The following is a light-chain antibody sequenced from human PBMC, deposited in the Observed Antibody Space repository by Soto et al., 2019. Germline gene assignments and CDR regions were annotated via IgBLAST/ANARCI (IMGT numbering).Light chain of an antibody. Sequence: EIVLTQSPGTLSLSPGERATLSRRASQSVTSTSLAWYQQKTGQAPRLLMYGASSRATGIPERFSGSVSETDFTLSISRLEPEDFAVYYCQHYGNSPLTFGQGTRLEIK. V-gene: IGKV3-20*01. CDR2: GAS. CDR1: QSVTSTS. J-gene: IGKJ5*01. CDR3: QHYGNSPLT.